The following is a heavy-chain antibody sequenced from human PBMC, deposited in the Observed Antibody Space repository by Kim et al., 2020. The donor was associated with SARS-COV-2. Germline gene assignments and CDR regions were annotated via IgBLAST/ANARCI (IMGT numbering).Heavy chain of an antibody. CDR2: IYYSGST. Sequence: SETLSLTCTVSGGSISSGGYYWSWIRQHPGKGLEWIGYIYYSGSTYYNPSLKSRVTISVDTSKNQFSLKLSSVTAADTAMYYCARARSITMIVVVITYFDYWGQGTLVTVSS. V-gene: IGHV4-31*03. J-gene: IGHJ4*02. CDR1: GGSISSGGYY. D-gene: IGHD3-22*01. CDR3: ARARSITMIVVVITYFDY.